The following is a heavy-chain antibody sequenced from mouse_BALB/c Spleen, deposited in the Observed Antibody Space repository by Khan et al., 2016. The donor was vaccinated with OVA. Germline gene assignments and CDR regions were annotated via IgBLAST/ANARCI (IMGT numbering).Heavy chain of an antibody. CDR1: DYLFTTYW. CDR3: ANHDSCSAWFAY. Sequence: QVQLKESGAELAKPGASVKMSCKASDYLFTTYWMHWVKQSPGQGLEWLGYINPSTGYTEYNKKFKEKATLIADKSSSTAYMQLRSLTSEDTAVSYCANHDSCSAWFAYWGQGTLVTVSA. V-gene: IGHV1-7*01. D-gene: IGHD2-12*01. CDR2: INPSTGYT. J-gene: IGHJ3*01.